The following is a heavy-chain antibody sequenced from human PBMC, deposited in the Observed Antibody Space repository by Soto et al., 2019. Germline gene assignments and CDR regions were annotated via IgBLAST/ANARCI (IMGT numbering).Heavy chain of an antibody. J-gene: IGHJ4*02. CDR3: AKDRHYPRDYFHY. Sequence: PGGSLRLSCTASGFTFSSSAISWVRQAPGKGLEWVSAVSANGQGIYYADSVRGRFTISRDNSKNTVFLHMDSLSAEDTAVYYCAKDRHYPRDYFHYWGQGTRVTVSS. D-gene: IGHD3-10*01. V-gene: IGHV3-23*01. CDR2: VSANGQGI. CDR1: GFTFSSSA.